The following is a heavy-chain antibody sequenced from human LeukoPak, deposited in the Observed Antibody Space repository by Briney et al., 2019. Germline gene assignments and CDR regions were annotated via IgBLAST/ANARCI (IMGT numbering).Heavy chain of an antibody. Sequence: SVKVSCKASGGTFSSYAISWVRQAPGQGLEWMGRIIPIFGTANYAQKFQGRVTITTDESTSTAYMELSSLRSEDTAVYYRAREESPNSSSWPRYYYYMDVWGKGTTVTVSS. CDR1: GGTFSSYA. J-gene: IGHJ6*03. CDR3: AREESPNSSSWPRYYYYMDV. CDR2: IIPIFGTA. V-gene: IGHV1-69*05. D-gene: IGHD6-13*01.